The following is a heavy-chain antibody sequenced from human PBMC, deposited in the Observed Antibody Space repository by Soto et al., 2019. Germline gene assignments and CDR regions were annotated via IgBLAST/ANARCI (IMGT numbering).Heavy chain of an antibody. CDR1: GFTVSSNY. CDR3: ASGSVAATIYYYYGMDV. D-gene: IGHD2-15*01. J-gene: IGHJ6*02. Sequence: GGSLRLSCAASGFTVSSNYMSWVRQAPGKGLEWVSVIYSGGSTYYADSVKGRFTISRDNSKNTLYLQMNSLRAEDTAVYYCASGSVAATIYYYYGMDVWGQGTTVTVSS. V-gene: IGHV3-53*01. CDR2: IYSGGST.